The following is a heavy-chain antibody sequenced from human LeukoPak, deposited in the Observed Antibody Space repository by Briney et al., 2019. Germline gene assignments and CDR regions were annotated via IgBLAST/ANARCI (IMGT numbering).Heavy chain of an antibody. CDR3: ARGGYIVTTIRRQGYNWFDP. J-gene: IGHJ5*02. CDR2: INPSGGST. V-gene: IGHV1-46*01. CDR1: GYTFTGYY. Sequence: GASVTVSFKASGYTFTGYYMHWVRQAPGQGLEWMGIINPSGGSTSYAQKFQGRVTMTRDTSTSTVYMELSSLRSEDTAVYYCARGGYIVTTIRRQGYNWFDPWGQGTLVTVSS. D-gene: IGHD5-12*01.